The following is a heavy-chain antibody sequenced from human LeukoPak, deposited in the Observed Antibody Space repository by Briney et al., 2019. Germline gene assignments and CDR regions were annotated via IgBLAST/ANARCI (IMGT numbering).Heavy chain of an antibody. J-gene: IGHJ4*02. D-gene: IGHD6-6*01. V-gene: IGHV4-34*01. Sequence: PSETLSLTCAVYGGSFTGYYWSWIRQPPGKGLEWIGEINHSGSTNYNPSLKSRVTMSVDTSKNQFSLKLSSVTAADTAVYYCARGQTKYSSSSIDYWGQGTLVTVSS. CDR3: ARGQTKYSSSSIDY. CDR2: INHSGST. CDR1: GGSFTGYY.